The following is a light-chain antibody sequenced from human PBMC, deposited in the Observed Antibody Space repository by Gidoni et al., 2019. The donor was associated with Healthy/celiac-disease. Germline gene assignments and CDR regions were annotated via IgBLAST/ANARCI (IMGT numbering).Light chain of an antibody. Sequence: EIVLTQSPGTLSLSPGERATLSCRASQSVSRSYLAWYQQKPGQAPRLLIYGASSRATGIPDRFSGSGSGTDFTLTISRLEPEDFAVYYGQQYGSSGTFGQGTKVEIK. CDR1: QSVSRSY. CDR2: GAS. CDR3: QQYGSSGT. J-gene: IGKJ1*01. V-gene: IGKV3-20*01.